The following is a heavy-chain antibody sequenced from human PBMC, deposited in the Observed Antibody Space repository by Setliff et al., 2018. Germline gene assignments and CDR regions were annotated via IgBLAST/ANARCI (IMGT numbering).Heavy chain of an antibody. CDR1: GYTFTGYY. CDR3: ARGRDFWSGYLVY. D-gene: IGHD3-3*01. V-gene: IGHV1-2*04. Sequence: ASVKVSCKASGYTFTGYYMHWVRQAPGQGLEWMGWINPNSGGTNYAQKFQGWVTMTRDTSISTAYMELSRLRSGDTAVYYCARGRDFWSGYLVYWGQGTLVTV. CDR2: INPNSGGT. J-gene: IGHJ4*02.